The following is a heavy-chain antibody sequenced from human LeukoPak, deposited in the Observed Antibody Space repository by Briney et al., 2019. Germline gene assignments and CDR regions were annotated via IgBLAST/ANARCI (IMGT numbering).Heavy chain of an antibody. D-gene: IGHD3-9*01. CDR3: ARDYAGYYPGVFDY. J-gene: IGHJ4*02. CDR2: ISSSSSTI. V-gene: IGHV3-48*02. CDR1: GFTFSSYS. Sequence: PGGSLRLSCAASGFTFSSYSMNWVRQAPGKGLEWVSYISSSSSTIYYADSVKGRFTISRDNAKNSLYLQMNSLRDEDTAVYYCARDYAGYYPGVFDYWGQGTLVTVSS.